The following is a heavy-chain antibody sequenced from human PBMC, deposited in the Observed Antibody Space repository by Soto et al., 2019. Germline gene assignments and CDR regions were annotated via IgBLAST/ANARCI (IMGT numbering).Heavy chain of an antibody. D-gene: IGHD3-22*01. CDR3: ARTYDSNGYANEFDS. Sequence: SGTLSLTCNVSGRSINSYYWSWVRQPPGKGLEWIGYIYDSGITSYNPSLKSRVTMSADTSKNQFSLKLTSVTGADTAVYYCARTYDSNGYANEFDSWGQGSLVTVSS. CDR1: GRSINSYY. CDR2: IYDSGIT. J-gene: IGHJ4*02. V-gene: IGHV4-59*01.